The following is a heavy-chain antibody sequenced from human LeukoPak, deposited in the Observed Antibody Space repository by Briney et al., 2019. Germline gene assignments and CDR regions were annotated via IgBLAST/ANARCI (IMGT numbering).Heavy chain of an antibody. CDR2: ISSTGSYI. J-gene: IGHJ4*02. V-gene: IGHV3-21*01. CDR1: GFTFSSYR. CDR3: ALNNWRRAYYFDY. D-gene: IGHD1-20*01. Sequence: PGGSLRLSCAASGFTFSSYRMNWVRQAPGKGLEWVSCISSTGSYIYYADSVKGRFTISRDNAKNSLYLQMNSLRAEDTAVYYCALNNWRRAYYFDYWGQGTLVTVSS.